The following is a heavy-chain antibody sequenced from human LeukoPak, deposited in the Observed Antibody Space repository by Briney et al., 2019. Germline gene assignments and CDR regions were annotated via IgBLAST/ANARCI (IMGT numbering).Heavy chain of an antibody. D-gene: IGHD3/OR15-3a*01. J-gene: IGHJ4*02. CDR1: GYSISSGYY. CDR2: IYHSGST. V-gene: IGHV4-38-2*02. Sequence: ETSETLSLTCTVSGYSISSGYYWGWIRQPPGKGLEWIGSIYHSGSTYYNPFLKSRVTISVDTSKNQFSLKLSSVTAADTAVYYCARNHRPYYDLPMNWGQGTLVTVSS. CDR3: ARNHRPYYDLPMN.